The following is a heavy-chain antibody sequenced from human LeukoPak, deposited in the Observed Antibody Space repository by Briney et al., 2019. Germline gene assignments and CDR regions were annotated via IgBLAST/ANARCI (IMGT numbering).Heavy chain of an antibody. J-gene: IGHJ4*02. Sequence: GASVKVSCKASGYTFTGYYMHWVRQARGQGLEWMGWINPNSGGTNYAQKFQGRVTMTRDTSISTAYMELSRLRSDDTAVYYCAREGSSWYGSFFDYWGQGTLVTVSS. CDR3: AREGSSWYGSFFDY. CDR2: INPNSGGT. CDR1: GYTFTGYY. D-gene: IGHD6-13*01. V-gene: IGHV1-2*02.